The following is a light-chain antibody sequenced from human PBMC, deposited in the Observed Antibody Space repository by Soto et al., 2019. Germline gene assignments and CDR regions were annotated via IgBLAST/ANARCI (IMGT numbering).Light chain of an antibody. CDR2: KAS. J-gene: IGKJ2*01. Sequence: DIQMTQSPSTLSASVADRVTITWRASQSISSWLAWYQQKPGKAPKLLIYKASSLESGVPSRFSGTGSGTEFPLTISSLQPDDFATYYCQQYISLYTFGQGTKLEIK. CDR1: QSISSW. CDR3: QQYISLYT. V-gene: IGKV1-5*03.